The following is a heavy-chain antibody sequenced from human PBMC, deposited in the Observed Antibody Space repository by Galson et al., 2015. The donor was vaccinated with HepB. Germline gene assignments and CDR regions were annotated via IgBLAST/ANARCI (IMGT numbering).Heavy chain of an antibody. D-gene: IGHD7-27*01. CDR3: ARPWGSGLRYFDL. V-gene: IGHV1-2*06. CDR2: INPNSGGT. Sequence: SVKVSCKASGYTLTGNYLHWVRQAPGQGLEWMGRINPNSGGTNYAQKFQGRVTMTRDTSINTAYMELSRLRSDDTAVYYCARPWGSGLRYFDLWGRGTLVTVSS. J-gene: IGHJ2*01. CDR1: GYTLTGNY.